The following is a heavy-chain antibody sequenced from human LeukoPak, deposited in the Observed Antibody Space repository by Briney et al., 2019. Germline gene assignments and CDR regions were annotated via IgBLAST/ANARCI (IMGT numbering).Heavy chain of an antibody. J-gene: IGHJ4*02. CDR1: GFTFSNFW. CDR3: ARGESGSYDY. D-gene: IGHD1-26*01. Sequence: PGGSLRLSCAASGFTFSNFWMHWVRQAPGEGLEWVSVVYSGGGTNYADSVKGRFTISRDNSKNTMYLQMNSLRAEDTAVYYCARGESGSYDYWGQGTLVTVSS. V-gene: IGHV3-66*01. CDR2: VYSGGGT.